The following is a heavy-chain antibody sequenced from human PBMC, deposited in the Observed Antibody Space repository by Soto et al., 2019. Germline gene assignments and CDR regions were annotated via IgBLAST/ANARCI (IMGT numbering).Heavy chain of an antibody. Sequence: ASVKVSCKASGYTFTSYCISWVRQAPGQGLEWMGWISAYNGNTNYAQKLQGRVTMTTDTSTSTAYMELRSLRSDDTAVYYCARDVPRITIFGVVIGDVAFDIWGQGTMVTVSS. V-gene: IGHV1-18*01. CDR2: ISAYNGNT. D-gene: IGHD3-3*01. J-gene: IGHJ3*02. CDR3: ARDVPRITIFGVVIGDVAFDI. CDR1: GYTFTSYC.